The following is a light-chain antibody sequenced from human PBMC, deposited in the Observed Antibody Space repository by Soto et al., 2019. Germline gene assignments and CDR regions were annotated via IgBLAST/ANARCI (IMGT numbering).Light chain of an antibody. V-gene: IGLV1-40*01. CDR2: GND. Sequence: QSVLTQPPSVSGAPGQRVTISCTGSSSNIGASYGVHWYQQLPGTAPKLLIYGNDNRPSGVPDRFSGSKSGTSASLAITGLLAENEADYSCQSYDSSLGGVFGGGTKVTVL. J-gene: IGLJ2*01. CDR1: SSNIGASYG. CDR3: QSYDSSLGGV.